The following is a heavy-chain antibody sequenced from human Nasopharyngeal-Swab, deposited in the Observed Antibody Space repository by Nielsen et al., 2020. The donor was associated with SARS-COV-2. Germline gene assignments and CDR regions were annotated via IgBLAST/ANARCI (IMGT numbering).Heavy chain of an antibody. CDR3: ATPRGFSGYDYGY. Sequence: GGSLRLSCAASGFTVSSNYMSWVRHAPGKGLEWVSVIYSGGSTYYADSVKGRFTISRDNSKNTLYLQMNSLRADDTAVYYCATPRGFSGYDYGYWGQGNLVTVSS. CDR1: GFTVSSNY. CDR2: IYSGGST. D-gene: IGHD5-12*01. V-gene: IGHV3-66*04. J-gene: IGHJ4*02.